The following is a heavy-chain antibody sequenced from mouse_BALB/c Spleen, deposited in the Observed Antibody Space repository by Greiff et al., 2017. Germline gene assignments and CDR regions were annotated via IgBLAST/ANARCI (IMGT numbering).Heavy chain of an antibody. CDR2: INPSNGRT. D-gene: IGHD1-1*01. J-gene: IGHJ2*01. CDR1: GYTFTSYW. V-gene: IGHV1S81*02. Sequence: QVQLKQSGAELVKPGASVKLSCKASGYTFTSYWMHWVKQRPGQGLEWIGEINPSNGRTNYNEKFKSKATLTVDKSSSTAYMQLSSLTSEDSAVYYCARPHYYGSSYDYWGQGTTLTVSS. CDR3: ARPHYYGSSYDY.